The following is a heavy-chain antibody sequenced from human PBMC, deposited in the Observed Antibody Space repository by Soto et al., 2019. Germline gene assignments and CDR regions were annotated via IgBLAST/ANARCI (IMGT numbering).Heavy chain of an antibody. CDR1: GFRFSSYG. J-gene: IGHJ4*02. D-gene: IGHD2-21*01. CDR2: IWYDGSNQ. V-gene: IGHV3-33*01. CDR3: TRDIKSDYFDY. Sequence: QVQLVESGGGVVQPGRSVRLSCAASGFRFSSYGMHWVRQAPGKGLEWVAVIWYDGSNQYYADSVKGRFTISRDNSENTRYLQMNSLRAEDTAVYYCTRDIKSDYFDYWGQGTLVTVSS.